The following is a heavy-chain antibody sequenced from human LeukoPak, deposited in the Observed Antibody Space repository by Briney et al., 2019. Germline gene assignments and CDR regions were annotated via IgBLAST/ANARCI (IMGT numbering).Heavy chain of an antibody. Sequence: GGSLRLSCAAPGFTFSSYGMHWVRQAPGKGLEWVAFIRYDGSNKYYADSVKGRFTISRDNSKNTLYLQMNGLRAEDTAVYYCAKDEWVAAAGTALTWYYYGMDVWGQGTTVTVSS. CDR2: IRYDGSNK. V-gene: IGHV3-30*02. D-gene: IGHD6-13*01. CDR1: GFTFSSYG. J-gene: IGHJ6*02. CDR3: AKDEWVAAAGTALTWYYYGMDV.